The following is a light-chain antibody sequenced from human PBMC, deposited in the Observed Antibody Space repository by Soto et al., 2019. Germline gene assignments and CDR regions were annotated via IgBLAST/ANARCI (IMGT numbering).Light chain of an antibody. J-gene: IGLJ2*01. CDR1: SSNIGNNY. V-gene: IGLV1-51*01. Sequence: QSVLTQPPSVSAAPGQKVTISCSGGSSNIGNNYVSWYRQLPGTAPKLLIYDNNRRPSGIPDRFSGSKSGTSATLGITGLQTGDEADYYCGTWDSSLSAGVFGGGTQLTVL. CDR3: GTWDSSLSAGV. CDR2: DNN.